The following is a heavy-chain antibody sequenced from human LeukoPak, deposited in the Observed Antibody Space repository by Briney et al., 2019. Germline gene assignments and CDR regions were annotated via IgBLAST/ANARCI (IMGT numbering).Heavy chain of an antibody. J-gene: IGHJ2*01. Sequence: ASVKVSCRASGYTFTSFYMHWVRLAPGQGLEWMGIINPSGGRTSYAQKFQDRVTVTRDTSTSTLYMELRSLRSEDTAVYYCARGGFSGGILRYFDLWGRGILVTVSS. V-gene: IGHV1-46*01. CDR1: GYTFTSFY. CDR3: ARGGFSGGILRYFDL. D-gene: IGHD2-15*01. CDR2: INPSGGRT.